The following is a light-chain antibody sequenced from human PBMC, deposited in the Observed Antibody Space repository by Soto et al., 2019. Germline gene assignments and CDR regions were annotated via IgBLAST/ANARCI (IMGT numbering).Light chain of an antibody. V-gene: IGKV1-5*01. Sequence: DIQLTQSPSFLSASVGDRVTITCRASQGIDTWLAWYQQKPGKAPKLLVYDASTLQSGVASRFSGSGSGTEFTLIISGLQPDDSATYYCQQYTNTNNPWMFGQGTKVDIK. CDR3: QQYTNTNNPWM. CDR2: DAS. J-gene: IGKJ1*01. CDR1: QGIDTW.